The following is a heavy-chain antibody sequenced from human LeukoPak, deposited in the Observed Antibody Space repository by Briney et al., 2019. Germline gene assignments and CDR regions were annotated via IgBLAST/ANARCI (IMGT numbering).Heavy chain of an antibody. D-gene: IGHD5-12*01. J-gene: IGHJ6*03. V-gene: IGHV4-34*01. CDR2: INHSGST. CDR3: ARGHVGWLRNYYYYYMDV. Sequence: SETLSLTCAVYGVSFSGYYWSWIRQPPGKGLEWIGEINHSGSTNYNPSLKSRVTISVDTSKNQFSLKLSSVTAADTPVYYCARGHVGWLRNYYYYYMDVWGKGTTVTVSS. CDR1: GVSFSGYY.